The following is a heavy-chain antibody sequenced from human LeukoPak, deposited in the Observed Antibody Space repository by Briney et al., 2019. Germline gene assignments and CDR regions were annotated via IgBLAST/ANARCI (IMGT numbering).Heavy chain of an antibody. V-gene: IGHV3-48*03. CDR3: ARETRYTYEYETRFYFDY. D-gene: IGHD3-16*01. Sequence: GGSLRLPCAASGFTFSSYEMNWVRQAPGKGLEWVSYISSSGSTIYYADSVKGRFTISRDNAKNSLYLQMNSLRADDTAVYFCARETRYTYEYETRFYFDYWGQGTLVTVSS. CDR1: GFTFSSYE. CDR2: ISSSGSTI. J-gene: IGHJ4*02.